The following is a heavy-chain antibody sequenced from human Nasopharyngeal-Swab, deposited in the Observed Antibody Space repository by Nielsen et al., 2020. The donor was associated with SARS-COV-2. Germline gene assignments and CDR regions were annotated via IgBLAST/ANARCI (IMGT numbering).Heavy chain of an antibody. CDR1: GYSISSGYY. CDR3: ARIGCSGGSCYCDY. D-gene: IGHD2-15*01. CDR2: IYSSGST. Sequence: SETLSLTCTVSGYSISSGYYWGWIRQPPGKGLEWIGYIYSSGSTNYNPSLKSRVTISIDTSKNQFSLKLNSVTAADTAVYYCARIGCSGGSCYCDYWGQGTLVTVSS. V-gene: IGHV4-61*01. J-gene: IGHJ4*02.